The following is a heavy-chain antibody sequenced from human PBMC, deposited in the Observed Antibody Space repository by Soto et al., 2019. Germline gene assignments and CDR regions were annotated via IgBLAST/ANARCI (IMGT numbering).Heavy chain of an antibody. D-gene: IGHD5-12*01. CDR2: INHSGST. CDR3: ATRVRRWLPHHY. J-gene: IGHJ4*02. CDR1: GGSFSGYY. V-gene: IGHV4-34*01. Sequence: QVQLQQWGAGLLKPSETLSLTCAVYGGSFSGYYWSWIRQPPGKGLEWIGEINHSGSTNYNPSLKSRVTISVDTSKNQFSLKLSSVTAADTAVYYCATRVRRWLPHHYWGQGTLVTVSS.